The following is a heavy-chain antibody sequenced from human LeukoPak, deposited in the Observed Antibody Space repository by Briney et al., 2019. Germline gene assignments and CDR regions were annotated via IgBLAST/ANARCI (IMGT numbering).Heavy chain of an antibody. CDR1: GYTFTGYY. CDR2: INPNSGGT. CDR3: ARTRESYSSGWYSDY. Sequence: ASVKVSCKASGYTFTGYYMHWVRQAPGQELEWMGWINPNSGGTNYAQKFQGRVTMTRDTSISTAYMELSRLRSDDTAVYYCARTRESYSSGWYSDYWGQGTLVTVSS. V-gene: IGHV1-2*02. D-gene: IGHD6-19*01. J-gene: IGHJ4*02.